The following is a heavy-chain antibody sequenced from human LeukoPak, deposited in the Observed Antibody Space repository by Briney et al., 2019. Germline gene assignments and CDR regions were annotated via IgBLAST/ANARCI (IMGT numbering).Heavy chain of an antibody. V-gene: IGHV3-21*01. CDR3: ARGADGVSSNSRGWFDP. J-gene: IGHJ5*02. CDR2: ISTSSIYI. CDR1: GFTFSAYS. Sequence: GGSLRLSCAASGFTFSAYSMNWVRQAPGKGLEWVSSISTSSIYIYYADSVKGRFTVSRDNAKNSLYLQMNSLRAEDTAVYSCARGADGVSSNSRGWFDPWGQGTLVTVSS. D-gene: IGHD2-15*01.